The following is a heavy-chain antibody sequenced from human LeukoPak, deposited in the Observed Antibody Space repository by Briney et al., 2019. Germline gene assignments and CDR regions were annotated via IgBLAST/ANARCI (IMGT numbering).Heavy chain of an antibody. Sequence: GGSLRLSCAASGFTFSTYSMNWVRQAPGKGLEWVSSISSGSSYIYYADSVKGRFIISRDNAKNSLYLQMNSLRAEDTAVYYCARDSGRGGSVYYYYYMDVWGKGTTVTVSS. J-gene: IGHJ6*03. D-gene: IGHD5-12*01. V-gene: IGHV3-21*06. CDR1: GFTFSTYS. CDR3: ARDSGRGGSVYYYYYMDV. CDR2: ISSGSSYI.